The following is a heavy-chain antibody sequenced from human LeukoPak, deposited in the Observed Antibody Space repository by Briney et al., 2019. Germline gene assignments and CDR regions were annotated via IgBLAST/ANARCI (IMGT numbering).Heavy chain of an antibody. CDR2: IYYSGST. CDR3: ARKALYYYDSSGPFDY. J-gene: IGHJ4*02. CDR1: GGSISSYS. Sequence: SETLSLTCIVSGGSISSYSWNWIRQSPGKGLGWIGYIYYSGSTNYNPSLKSRVTISVDTSKNQFSLKLSSVTAADTAVYYCARKALYYYDSSGPFDYWGQGTLVTVSS. D-gene: IGHD3-22*01. V-gene: IGHV4-59*08.